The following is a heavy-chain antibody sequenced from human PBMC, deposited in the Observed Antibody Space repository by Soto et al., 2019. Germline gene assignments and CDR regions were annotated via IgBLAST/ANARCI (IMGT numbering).Heavy chain of an antibody. D-gene: IGHD3-3*01. J-gene: IGHJ6*03. Sequence: QVQPQQRGAGLLKPSETLSLTCVVDGESFSGYYWTWIRQPPGKGLEWIGEINDSGSTNHKPSLKSRVTMSIDTSENQFSLNLSSVTAADTGVYYCAKGGRFPEARYYFLDVWGNGTTVTVSS. CDR2: INDSGST. CDR1: GESFSGYY. CDR3: AKGGRFPEARYYFLDV. V-gene: IGHV4-34*01.